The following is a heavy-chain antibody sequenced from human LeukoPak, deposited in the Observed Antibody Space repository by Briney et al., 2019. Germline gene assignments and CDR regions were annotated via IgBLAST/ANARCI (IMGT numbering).Heavy chain of an antibody. CDR3: ARERENYDILTGYPPDWFDP. J-gene: IGHJ5*02. V-gene: IGHV3-11*01. CDR2: ISSSGSTV. Sequence: GGSLRLSCAASGFTFSDYYMSWIRQAPGKGLEWVSYISSSGSTVYYADSVKGRVTISRDNAKHSLYLQMNSLRAEDTAVYYCARERENYDILTGYPPDWFDPWGQGTLVTVSS. D-gene: IGHD3-9*01. CDR1: GFTFSDYY.